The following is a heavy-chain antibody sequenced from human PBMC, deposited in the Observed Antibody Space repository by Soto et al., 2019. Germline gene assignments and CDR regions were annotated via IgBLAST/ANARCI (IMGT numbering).Heavy chain of an antibody. CDR1: GGTVSSYA. V-gene: IGHV1-69*13. D-gene: IGHD4-17*01. J-gene: IGHJ4*02. Sequence: SLKVSCKASGGTVSSYAIICVRQEPRQELEWMGGIIPIFGTANYEQKSQDRLTTTADESTSTAYTELSSMRSEGRAVYYWARDRTTVVTLDYWGQGTLVTVSS. CDR3: ARDRTTVVTLDY. CDR2: IIPIFGTA.